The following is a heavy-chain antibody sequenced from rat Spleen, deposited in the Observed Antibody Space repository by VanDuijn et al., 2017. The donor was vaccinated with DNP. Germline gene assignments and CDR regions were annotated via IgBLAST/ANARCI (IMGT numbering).Heavy chain of an antibody. CDR1: GYTFTTYY. CDR3: ASRRLPYWYFDC. V-gene: IGHV1-43*01. CDR2: INTGSGGT. Sequence: QVQLRQSGAEPAKPGSSVKLSCKASGYTFTTYYMTWIKQTTGQGLEYLGYINTGSGGTNYNEKFRGKATLTVDTSSNTAFMQLSSLTPDDSPVYYCASRRLPYWYFDCWGPGTMVTVSS. D-gene: IGHD1-4*01. J-gene: IGHJ1*01.